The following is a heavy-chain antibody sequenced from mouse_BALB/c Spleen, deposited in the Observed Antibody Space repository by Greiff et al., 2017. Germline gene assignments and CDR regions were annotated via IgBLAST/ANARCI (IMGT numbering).Heavy chain of an antibody. J-gene: IGHJ4*01. Sequence: EVMLVESGAELVKPGASVKLSCTASGFNIKDTYMHWVKQRPEQGLEWIGRIDPANGNTKYDPKFQGKATITADTSSNTAYLQLSSLTSEDTAVYYCARGDMDYWGQGTSVTVSS. CDR3: ARGDMDY. V-gene: IGHV14-3*02. CDR1: GFNIKDTY. CDR2: IDPANGNT.